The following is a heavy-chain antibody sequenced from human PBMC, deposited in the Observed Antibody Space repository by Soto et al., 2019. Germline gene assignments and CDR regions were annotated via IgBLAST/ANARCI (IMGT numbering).Heavy chain of an antibody. CDR1: GFTFCSYG. V-gene: IGHV3-30*18. CDR2: ISYDGSNK. J-gene: IGHJ4*02. CDR3: AKDRFDY. Sequence: QVQLVESGGGVVQPGRSLRLSCAASGFTFCSYGMHWVRQAPGKGLEWVAVISYDGSNKYYADSVKGRFTISRDNSKNTLYLQMNSLRAEETAVYYCAKDRFDYWGQGTLVTVSS.